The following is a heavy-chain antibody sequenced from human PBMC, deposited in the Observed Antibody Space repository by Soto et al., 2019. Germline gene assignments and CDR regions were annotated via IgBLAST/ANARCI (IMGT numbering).Heavy chain of an antibody. CDR3: ARNGLPGFSRYFDK. CDR2: IYYSGST. D-gene: IGHD6-25*01. V-gene: IGHV4-31*03. J-gene: IGHJ4*02. CDR1: GVSISSGYSY. Sequence: PXETLSRSCRFAGVSISSGYSYLNLIRLHPGKGLEWIGSIYYSGSTFYNPSFESRVSISVDTSKNHFSLEVDSVSAADTAVYFCARNGLPGFSRYFDKWGQGILVTVSS.